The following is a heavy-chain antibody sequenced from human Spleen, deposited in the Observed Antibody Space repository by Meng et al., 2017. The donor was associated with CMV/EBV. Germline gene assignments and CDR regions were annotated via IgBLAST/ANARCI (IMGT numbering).Heavy chain of an antibody. D-gene: IGHD3-10*01. V-gene: IGHV1-2*02. Sequence: ASVKVSCKASGYTFTGYYMHWVRQAPGQGLEWMGWIAPNSGGTNYAQKFPGRVTLNRDTSISTAYMELSRLRFDDTAVYYCARMRGPKDGMDVWGQGTTVTVSS. CDR2: IAPNSGGT. CDR1: GYTFTGYY. CDR3: ARMRGPKDGMDV. J-gene: IGHJ6*02.